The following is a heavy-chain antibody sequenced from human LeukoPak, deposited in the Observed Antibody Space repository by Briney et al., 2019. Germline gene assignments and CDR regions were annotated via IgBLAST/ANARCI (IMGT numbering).Heavy chain of an antibody. Sequence: GGSLRLSCSASGFTFSSYAMHWVRQAPGKGLEYVSAISSNGGSTYYADSVKGRFTTSRDNSKNTLYLQMSSLRAEDTAVYYCVKGGKAYGMDVWGQGTTVTVSS. CDR1: GFTFSSYA. D-gene: IGHD5-12*01. J-gene: IGHJ6*02. CDR3: VKGGKAYGMDV. CDR2: ISSNGGST. V-gene: IGHV3-64D*09.